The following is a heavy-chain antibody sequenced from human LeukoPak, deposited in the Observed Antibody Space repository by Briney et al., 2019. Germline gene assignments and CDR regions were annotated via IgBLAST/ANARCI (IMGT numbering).Heavy chain of an antibody. Sequence: GASVKVSCKASGYTFSSYDINWVRQATGQGLEWMGWKNPNSGRTGFAQKFQGRLTMTTDTSISTAYMELSSLTSDDTAVYYCARDGQWLVPDYWGQGTLVTVSS. J-gene: IGHJ4*02. V-gene: IGHV1-8*01. CDR1: GYTFSSYD. CDR2: KNPNSGRT. D-gene: IGHD6-19*01. CDR3: ARDGQWLVPDY.